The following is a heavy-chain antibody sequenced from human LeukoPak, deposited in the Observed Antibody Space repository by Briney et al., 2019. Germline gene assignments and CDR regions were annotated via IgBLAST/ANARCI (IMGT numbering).Heavy chain of an antibody. CDR1: GGSFSGYY. J-gene: IGHJ4*02. Sequence: SETLSLTCAVYGGSFSGYYWSWIRQPPGKGLEWIGEINHSGSTNYNPSLKSRVTISVDTSKNQFSLKLSSVTAADTAVYYCARGLGGSGSASSDYWGQGTLVTVSS. CDR2: INHSGST. V-gene: IGHV4-34*01. D-gene: IGHD3-10*01. CDR3: ARGLGGSGSASSDY.